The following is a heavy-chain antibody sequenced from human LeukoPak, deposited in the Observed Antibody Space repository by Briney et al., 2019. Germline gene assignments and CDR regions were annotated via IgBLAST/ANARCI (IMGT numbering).Heavy chain of an antibody. V-gene: IGHV1-69*04. CDR3: ARVVSSGYYYGFYFDY. Sequence: SVKVSCKASGYTFTSYGISWVRQAPGQGLEWMGRIIPILGIANYAQKFQGRVTITADKSTSTAYMELSSLRSEDTAVYYCARVVSSGYYYGFYFDYWGQGTLVTVSS. J-gene: IGHJ4*02. CDR2: IIPILGIA. D-gene: IGHD3-22*01. CDR1: GYTFTSYG.